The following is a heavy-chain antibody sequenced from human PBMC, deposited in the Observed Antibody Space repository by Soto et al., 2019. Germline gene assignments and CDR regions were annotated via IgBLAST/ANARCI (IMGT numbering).Heavy chain of an antibody. CDR1: GFSFSNYG. J-gene: IGHJ4*02. V-gene: IGHV3-23*01. D-gene: IGHD3-22*01. CDR3: AKDNYYDRREYYFDY. Sequence: GGSLRLSCAASGFSFSNYGMSWVRQTPGKGLEWLSVISGSASYTYYADSARGRFTISRDNYKNTLYLQMSSLRAEDTAVYYCAKDNYYDRREYYFDYWGQGTLVTVSS. CDR2: ISGSASYT.